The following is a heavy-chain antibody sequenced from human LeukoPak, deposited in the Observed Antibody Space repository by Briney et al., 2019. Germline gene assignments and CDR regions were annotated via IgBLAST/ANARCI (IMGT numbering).Heavy chain of an antibody. CDR2: IYPGDSDT. Sequence: GESLKISCQASGYSFTSSWIGWVRQMPGKGLEWMGIIYPGDSDTRYSPSFQGQVTISADKSISTAYLQWSSLKASDTAMYYCARLGYYYGSGSYPTFNWFDPWGQGTLVTVSS. CDR1: GYSFTSSW. J-gene: IGHJ5*02. D-gene: IGHD3-10*01. V-gene: IGHV5-51*01. CDR3: ARLGYYYGSGSYPTFNWFDP.